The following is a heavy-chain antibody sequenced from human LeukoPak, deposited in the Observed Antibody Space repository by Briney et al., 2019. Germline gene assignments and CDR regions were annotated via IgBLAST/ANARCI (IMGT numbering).Heavy chain of an antibody. V-gene: IGHV1-8*01. CDR2: MDPNSGNT. D-gene: IGHD1-26*01. CDR3: ARIEWELLRGFDY. CDR1: GYTFTSYD. J-gene: IGHJ4*02. Sequence: ASVKVSCKASGYTFTSYDINWVRQATGQGLEWMGWMDPNSGNTGYAQRFQGRVTMTRNTSISTAYMELSSLRSEDTAVYYCARIEWELLRGFDYWGQGTLVTVSS.